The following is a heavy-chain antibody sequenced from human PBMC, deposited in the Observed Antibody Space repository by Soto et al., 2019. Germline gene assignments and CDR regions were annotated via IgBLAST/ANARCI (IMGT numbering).Heavy chain of an antibody. CDR3: AQEKSGPIF. CDR2: IDYNEINQ. J-gene: IGHJ4*02. CDR1: GFTFSHYG. V-gene: IGHV3-33*03. D-gene: IGHD3-3*02. Sequence: PLRVCCVASGFTFSHYGLHRVGQGAGRGRGWVAGIDYNEINQYYIGPVKGRFTISRDQSKNTLYLQVNSLRAEDTAIYDCAQEKSGPIFWGQGTLVTVSS.